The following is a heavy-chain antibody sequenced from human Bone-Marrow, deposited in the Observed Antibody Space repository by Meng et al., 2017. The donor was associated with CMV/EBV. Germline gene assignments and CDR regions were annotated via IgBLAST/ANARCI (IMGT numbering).Heavy chain of an antibody. Sequence: SETLSLTCTVSGGSVSSGSYYWSWIRQPPGKGLEWIGYIYYSGSTNYTPSLKSRVTISVDTSNNQFSLKLSSVTAADTAVYYCARDFWSGYPYGKDVWGQGTTVTVSS. CDR2: IYYSGST. J-gene: IGHJ6*02. CDR1: GGSVSSGSYY. CDR3: ARDFWSGYPYGKDV. D-gene: IGHD3-3*01. V-gene: IGHV4-61*01.